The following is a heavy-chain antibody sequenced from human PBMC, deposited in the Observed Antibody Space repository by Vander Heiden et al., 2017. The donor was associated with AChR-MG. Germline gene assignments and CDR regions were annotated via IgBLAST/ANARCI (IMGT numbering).Heavy chain of an antibody. V-gene: IGHV1-69*06. CDR2: IIAIFGKT. CDR3: ATTVLRFLEWSTVRNYYGMDV. D-gene: IGHD3-3*01. J-gene: IGHJ6*02. CDR1: GGTFSTFA. Sequence: KKPGSSVKVSCKTSGGTFSTFAFRWVRQAPGQGLEYMGGIIAIFGKTNYAQKFQGRVTITADKSTSTAYMELSSLRSEDTAVYYCATTVLRFLEWSTVRNYYGMDVWGQGTTVTVSS.